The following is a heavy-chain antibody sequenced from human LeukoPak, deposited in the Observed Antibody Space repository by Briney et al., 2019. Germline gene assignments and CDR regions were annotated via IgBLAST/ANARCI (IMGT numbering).Heavy chain of an antibody. V-gene: IGHV7-4-1*02. CDR1: GYTFTSYA. CDR3: ARGVKLYSSGWFDAFDI. D-gene: IGHD6-19*01. J-gene: IGHJ3*02. Sequence: ASVKVSCKASGYTFTSYAMNWVRQAPGQGLEWMGWINTNTGNPTYAQGFTGRFVFSLDTSVSTAYLQISSLKAEDTAVYYCARGVKLYSSGWFDAFDIWGQGTMVTVSS. CDR2: INTNTGNP.